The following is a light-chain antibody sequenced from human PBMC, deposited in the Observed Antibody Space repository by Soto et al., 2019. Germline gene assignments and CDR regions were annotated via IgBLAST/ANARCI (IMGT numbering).Light chain of an antibody. CDR1: QSVSNNS. Sequence: DIVLTQSPCTLSLSPGERVTLSCRASQSVSNNSLAWYQQKPGQAPRLLIDGASNRATGIPDRFSGSGSGTDFTLTISRLDPEDFAEYYCQQYGSSGTFGQGTKVDIK. CDR2: GAS. CDR3: QQYGSSGT. V-gene: IGKV3-20*01. J-gene: IGKJ1*01.